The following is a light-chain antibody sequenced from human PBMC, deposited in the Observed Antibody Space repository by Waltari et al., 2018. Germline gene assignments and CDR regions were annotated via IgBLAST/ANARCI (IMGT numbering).Light chain of an antibody. CDR3: QQYGSTPRT. CDR2: GAS. V-gene: IGKV3-20*01. CDR1: QSVSSSY. J-gene: IGKJ1*01. Sequence: EIVLTQSPATLPLSPGERPTLSCRASQSVSSSYLAWYQQKPGPAPRLLIYGASSRATGLPDRFRGSGSGTDFTLTNSRLEPEDFAVYYCQQYGSTPRTFGQGTKVEIK.